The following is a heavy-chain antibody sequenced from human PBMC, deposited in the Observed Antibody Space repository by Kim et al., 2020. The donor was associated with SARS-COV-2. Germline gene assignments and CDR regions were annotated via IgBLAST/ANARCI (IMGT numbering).Heavy chain of an antibody. CDR3: ARHNPKGVVIIDAFDI. D-gene: IGHD3-3*01. CDR1: GGSISSYY. J-gene: IGHJ3*02. V-gene: IGHV4-59*08. Sequence: SETLSLTCTVSGGSISSYYWSWIRQPPGKGLEWIGYIYYSGSTNYNPSLKSRVTISVDTSKNQFSLKLSSVTAADTAVYYCARHNPKGVVIIDAFDIWGQGTMVTVSS. CDR2: IYYSGST.